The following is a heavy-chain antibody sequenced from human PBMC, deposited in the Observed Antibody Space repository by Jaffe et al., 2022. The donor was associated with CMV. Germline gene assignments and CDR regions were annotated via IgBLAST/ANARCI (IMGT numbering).Heavy chain of an antibody. V-gene: IGHV1-3*01. CDR2: INPGNANT. J-gene: IGHJ1*01. CDR1: GYTFSNYV. Sequence: QVQLVQSGAEVKKPGASVKVSCKASGYTFSNYVIHWVRQAPGQRLEWMGWINPGNANTKYSQRFQGRVTITRDTSASIAYMELSSLRSEDTAIYYCVRSDCDGECKYLQHWGQGTLVTVSS. D-gene: IGHD2-21*01. CDR3: VRSDCDGECKYLQH.